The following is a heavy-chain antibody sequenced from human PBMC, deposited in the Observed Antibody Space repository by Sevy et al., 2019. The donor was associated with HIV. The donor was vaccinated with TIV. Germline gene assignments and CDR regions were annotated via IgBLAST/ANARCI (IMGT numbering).Heavy chain of an antibody. V-gene: IGHV3-9*01. Sequence: GGSLRLSCAASGFTFDDYAMHWVRQAPGKGLEWVSGISWNSGSIGYADSVKGRFTISRDNAKNSLYLQMNSLRAEDTAVYYCARVVAYCSGGSCFPGYDYGMDVWGQGTTVTVSS. J-gene: IGHJ6*02. CDR2: ISWNSGSI. D-gene: IGHD2-15*01. CDR1: GFTFDDYA. CDR3: ARVVAYCSGGSCFPGYDYGMDV.